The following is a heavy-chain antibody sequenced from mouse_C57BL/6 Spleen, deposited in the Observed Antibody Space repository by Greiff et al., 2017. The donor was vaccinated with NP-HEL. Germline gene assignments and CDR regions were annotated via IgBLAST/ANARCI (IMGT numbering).Heavy chain of an antibody. CDR1: GFTFSSYA. CDR3: TRESDGNSYFDY. J-gene: IGHJ2*01. Sequence: EVQGVESGEGLVKPGGSLKLSCAASGFTFSSYAMSWVRQTPEKRLEWVAYISSGGDYIYYADTVKGRFTISRDNARNTLYLQMSSLKSEDTAMYYCTRESDGNSYFDYWGQGTTLTVSS. D-gene: IGHD2-1*01. CDR2: ISSGGDYI. V-gene: IGHV5-9-1*02.